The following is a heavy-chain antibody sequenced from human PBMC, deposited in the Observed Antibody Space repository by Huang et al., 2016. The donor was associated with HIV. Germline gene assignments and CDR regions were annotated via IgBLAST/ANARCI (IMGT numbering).Heavy chain of an antibody. CDR3: VRDPRIQSWLNYFDY. D-gene: IGHD3-22*01. CDR1: GFTFSSYW. Sequence: EVQLVESGGGLVQPGGSLRLSCAASGFTFSSYWMHWVRQAPGKGLGWVSRINSDGRSSGYADSVKGRFTISRDNAKNTLYLQMNSLRAEDTAVYYCVRDPRIQSWLNYFDYWGQGTLVSVSS. J-gene: IGHJ4*02. V-gene: IGHV3-74*01. CDR2: INSDGRSS.